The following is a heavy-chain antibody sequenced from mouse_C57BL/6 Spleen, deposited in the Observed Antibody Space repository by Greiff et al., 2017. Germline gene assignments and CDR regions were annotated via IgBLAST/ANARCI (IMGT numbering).Heavy chain of an antibody. CDR2: IDPSDSYT. J-gene: IGHJ3*01. V-gene: IGHV1-69*01. Sequence: QVQLQQPGAELVMPGASVKLSCKASGYTFTSYWMHWVKQRPGQGLEWIGEIDPSDSYTNSNQKFKGKSTLTVDNSSSTAYMQLSSLTSEVSAVYYCARSGAQRFAYWGQGTLVTVSA. D-gene: IGHD3-2*02. CDR1: GYTFTSYW. CDR3: ARSGAQRFAY.